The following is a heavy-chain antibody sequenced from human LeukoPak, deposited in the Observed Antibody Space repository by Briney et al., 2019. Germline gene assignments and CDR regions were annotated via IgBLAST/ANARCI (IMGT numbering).Heavy chain of an antibody. D-gene: IGHD2-15*01. V-gene: IGHV3-7*01. CDR3: ARQKAVVVVAATPDEDYGDYVDYYYYMDV. CDR1: GFTFSRYW. CDR2: IKEDGSEK. Sequence: GGSLRLSCAASGFTFSRYWMSWVRQAPGKGLEWVANIKEDGSEKYYVDSVKGRLTISRDNATNSLSLQIKSLRAEDTAVYYCARQKAVVVVAATPDEDYGDYVDYYYYMDVWGKGTTVTVSS. J-gene: IGHJ6*03.